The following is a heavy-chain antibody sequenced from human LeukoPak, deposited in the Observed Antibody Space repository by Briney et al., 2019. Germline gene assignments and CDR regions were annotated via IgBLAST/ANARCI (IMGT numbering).Heavy chain of an antibody. CDR3: ARHDGSSSGYYGMDV. V-gene: IGHV4-39*01. CDR1: GGSISSSSYY. J-gene: IGHJ6*02. Sequence: PSETLSLTCTVSGGSISSSSYYWGWIRQPPGKGLEWIGSIYYSGSTYYNPSLKSRVTISVGTSKNQFSLKLSSVTAADTAVYYCARHDGSSSGYYGMDVWGQGTTVTVSS. CDR2: IYYSGST. D-gene: IGHD6-6*01.